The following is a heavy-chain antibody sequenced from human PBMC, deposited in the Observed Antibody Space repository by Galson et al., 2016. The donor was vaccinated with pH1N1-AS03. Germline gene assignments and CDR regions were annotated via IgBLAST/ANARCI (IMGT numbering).Heavy chain of an antibody. CDR3: ARQVRDGYNDYFDY. CDR2: IYPGDSDT. V-gene: IGHV5-51*01. J-gene: IGHJ4*02. Sequence: QSGAEVKKPGESLKISCKTSGYIFTSYWVAWVRHTPGKGLEWMGIIYPGDSDTRYSQSFQGQVTISADRAINTASLQWSSLMASDTAIDYCARQVRDGYNDYFDYWGQGILVTVSS. D-gene: IGHD5-24*01. CDR1: GYIFTSYW.